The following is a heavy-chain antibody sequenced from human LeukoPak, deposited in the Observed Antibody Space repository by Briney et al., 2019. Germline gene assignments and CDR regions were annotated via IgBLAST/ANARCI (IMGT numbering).Heavy chain of an antibody. J-gene: IGHJ4*02. V-gene: IGHV3-7*01. D-gene: IGHD2-2*01. Sequence: GGSLRLSCAASGFTFSGYWMSWVRQAPGKGLEWVANIKQDESEKHYLDSVKGRFTISRDNAKNSQYLQMDSLRAEDTAVYYCARVGWINVVVPAATPFDYWGQGTLVTVSS. CDR3: ARVGWINVVVPAATPFDY. CDR1: GFTFSGYW. CDR2: IKQDESEK.